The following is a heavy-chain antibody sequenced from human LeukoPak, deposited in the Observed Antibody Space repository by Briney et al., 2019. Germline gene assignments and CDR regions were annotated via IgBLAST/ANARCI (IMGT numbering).Heavy chain of an antibody. V-gene: IGHV3-64D*09. Sequence: ETLSLTCTVSGGSINNYYWSWVRQAPGKGLEYVSAISSNGGSTYYADSVKGRFTISRDNSKNTLYLQMSSLRAEDTAVYYCVKGGITIFGVVTVDNWFDPWGQGTLVTVSS. CDR2: ISSNGGST. D-gene: IGHD3-3*01. CDR3: VKGGITIFGVVTVDNWFDP. CDR1: GGSINNYY. J-gene: IGHJ5*02.